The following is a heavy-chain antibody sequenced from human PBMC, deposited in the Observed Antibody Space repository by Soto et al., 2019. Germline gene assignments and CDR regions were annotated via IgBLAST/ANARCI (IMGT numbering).Heavy chain of an antibody. V-gene: IGHV4-59*01. J-gene: IGHJ6*02. Sequence: SETLSLTCTVSRASISTYYWSWVQQPPGKGLKRIVYIHDSGITYYNPSLNSPATMSSDLSIHPLFLQLNSVTAADTAVYYCARHEMVRGVITPYYYHGMHIWGQGTTVTVS. D-gene: IGHD3-10*01. CDR1: RASISTYY. CDR3: ARHEMVRGVITPYYYHGMHI. CDR2: IHDSGIT.